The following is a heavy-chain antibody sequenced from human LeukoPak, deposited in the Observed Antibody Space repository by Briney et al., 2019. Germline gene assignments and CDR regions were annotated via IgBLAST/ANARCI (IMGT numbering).Heavy chain of an antibody. Sequence: SQTLSLTCTVSGGSISSGGYYWSWIRQHPGKGLEWIGSIYYSGSTYYNPSLKSRVTISVDTSKNQFSLKLSSVTAADTAVYYCVRHSHSSGWSIFDYWGQGTLVTVSS. CDR2: IYYSGST. D-gene: IGHD6-19*01. CDR1: GGSISSGGYY. V-gene: IGHV4-30-2*03. J-gene: IGHJ4*02. CDR3: VRHSHSSGWSIFDY.